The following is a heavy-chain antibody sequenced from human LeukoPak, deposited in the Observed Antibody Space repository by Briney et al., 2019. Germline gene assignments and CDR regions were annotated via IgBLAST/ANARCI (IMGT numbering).Heavy chain of an antibody. CDR1: GFTVSSNY. CDR3: ARGSYSHYYYGMDV. V-gene: IGHV3-53*01. Sequence: GGSLRLSCAASGFTVSSNYMSWVRQAPGKGLERVSVIYSGGSTYYADSVKGRFTISRDNSKNTLYLQMNSLRAEDTAVYYCARGSYSHYYYGMDVWGQGTTVTVSS. D-gene: IGHD1-26*01. CDR2: IYSGGST. J-gene: IGHJ6*02.